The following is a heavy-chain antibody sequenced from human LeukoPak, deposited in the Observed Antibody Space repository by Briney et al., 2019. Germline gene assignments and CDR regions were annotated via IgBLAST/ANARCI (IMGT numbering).Heavy chain of an antibody. Sequence: GGSLRLSCAASGFTFSGYAMNWVRQAPGKGLEWVSHIYSSDTTYADSVKGRFPISRDDAKNSLYLKMNSLRDEDTAVYYCARDLHYAFDIWGQGTMVTASS. J-gene: IGHJ3*02. V-gene: IGHV3-48*02. CDR1: GFTFSGYA. CDR2: IYSSDTT. D-gene: IGHD3-10*01. CDR3: ARDLHYAFDI.